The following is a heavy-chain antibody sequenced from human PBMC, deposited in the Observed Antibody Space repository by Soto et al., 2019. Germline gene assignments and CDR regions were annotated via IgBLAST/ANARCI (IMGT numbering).Heavy chain of an antibody. Sequence: GGSLRLSCAASRFTFSSYGMHWVRQAPGKGLEWVAVISYDGSNKYYADSVKGRFTISRDNSKNTLYLQMNSLRAEDTAVYYCAKDSKGSFDYWGQGTLVTVSS. V-gene: IGHV3-30*18. J-gene: IGHJ4*02. CDR2: ISYDGSNK. CDR1: RFTFSSYG. CDR3: AKDSKGSFDY.